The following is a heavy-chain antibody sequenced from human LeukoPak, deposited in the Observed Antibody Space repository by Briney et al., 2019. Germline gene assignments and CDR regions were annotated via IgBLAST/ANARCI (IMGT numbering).Heavy chain of an antibody. V-gene: IGHV4-34*01. CDR1: SGSFSGYY. J-gene: IGHJ3*02. D-gene: IGHD6-13*01. CDR2: INHSGST. Sequence: ETLSLTCAVYSGSFSGYYWSWIRQPPGKGLEWIGEINHSGSTNYNPSLKSRVTISVDTSKNQFSLKLSSVTAADTAVYYCARLVPEYSSSWYSFDIWGQGTMVTVSS. CDR3: ARLVPEYSSSWYSFDI.